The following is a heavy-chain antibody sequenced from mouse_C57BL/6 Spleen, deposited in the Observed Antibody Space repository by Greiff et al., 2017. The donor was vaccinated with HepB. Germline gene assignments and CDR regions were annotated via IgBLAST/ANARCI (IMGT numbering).Heavy chain of an antibody. CDR3: ARKYLYAMDY. J-gene: IGHJ4*01. CDR1: GYTFTSYW. D-gene: IGHD5-1*01. CDR2: IDPSDSYT. Sequence: VQLQQSGAELVKPGASVKLSCKASGYTFTSYWMQWVKQRPGQGLEWIGEIDPSDSYTNYNQKFKGKATLTVDTSSSTAYMQLSSLTSEDSAVYYCARKYLYAMDYWGQGTSVTVSS. V-gene: IGHV1-50*01.